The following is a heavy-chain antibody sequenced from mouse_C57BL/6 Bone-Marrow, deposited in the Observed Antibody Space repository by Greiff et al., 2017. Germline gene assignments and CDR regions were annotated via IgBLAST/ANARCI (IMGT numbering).Heavy chain of an antibody. Sequence: QVQLQQSGPGLVQPSQSLSITCTVSGFSLTSYGVHWVRQSPGKGLEWLGVLWRGGSTDYNAAFMSRLSITKDNSKSQVFFKMNSLQADDTAIYYCAKNSGGSSPYAMDYWGQGTSVTVSS. D-gene: IGHD1-1*01. CDR1: GFSLTSYG. CDR3: AKNSGGSSPYAMDY. V-gene: IGHV2-5*01. CDR2: LWRGGST. J-gene: IGHJ4*01.